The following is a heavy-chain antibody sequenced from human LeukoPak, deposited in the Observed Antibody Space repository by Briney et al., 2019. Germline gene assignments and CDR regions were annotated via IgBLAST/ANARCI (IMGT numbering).Heavy chain of an antibody. J-gene: IGHJ3*02. CDR3: ARFIVVVPAAKSRRFGDQALDAFDI. V-gene: IGHV4-34*01. D-gene: IGHD2-2*01. CDR2: INHSGST. Sequence: SETLSLTCAVYGGSFSGYYWSWIRQPPGKGLEWIGEINHSGSTNYNPSLRSRVTISVDTSKNQFSLKLSSVTAADTAVYYCARFIVVVPAAKSRRFGDQALDAFDIWGQGTMVTVSS. CDR1: GGSFSGYY.